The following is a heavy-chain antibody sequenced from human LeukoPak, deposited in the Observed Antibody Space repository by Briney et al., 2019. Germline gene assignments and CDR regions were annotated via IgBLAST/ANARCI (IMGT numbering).Heavy chain of an antibody. J-gene: IGHJ4*02. CDR2: MDPTGSQK. CDR3: AIWTSGNY. D-gene: IGHD1-1*01. V-gene: IGHV3-7*01. Sequence: GGSLRLSCADSQFTFNGAWMNGVRHAPGKGLEWVANMDPTGSQKRYVDSLKGRFTISKDNPGASLYLDMHSLRAEDTAIYYCAIWTSGNYWGQGTLVTVSS. CDR1: QFTFNGAW.